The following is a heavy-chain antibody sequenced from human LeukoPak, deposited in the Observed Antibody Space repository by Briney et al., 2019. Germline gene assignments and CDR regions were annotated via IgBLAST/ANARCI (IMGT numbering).Heavy chain of an antibody. J-gene: IGHJ4*02. Sequence: GASVKVSCKASGYTFTSYALTWVRQAPGQGLEWMGYIDPYNGNTNYAQKFQGRVTMTTDRSTNTGYMDLRSLRSEDTAVYYCARDRRGYNGILRYWGQGALVTVSS. V-gene: IGHV1-18*01. CDR2: IDPYNGNT. CDR3: ARDRRGYNGILRY. D-gene: IGHD1-1*01. CDR1: GYTFTSYA.